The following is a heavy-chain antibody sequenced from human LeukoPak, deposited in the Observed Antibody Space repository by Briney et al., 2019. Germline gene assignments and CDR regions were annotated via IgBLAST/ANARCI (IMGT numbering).Heavy chain of an antibody. CDR3: AREVGSSSYGPSYYMDV. J-gene: IGHJ6*03. D-gene: IGHD6-6*01. CDR2: ISSSSSSYI. V-gene: IGHV3-21*01. Sequence: GGSLRLSCAASGFTFSSYSMNWVRQAPGKGLEWVSSISSSSSSYIYYTDSVKGRFTISRDNAKNSLYLQMNSLRAEDTAVYYCAREVGSSSYGPSYYMDVWGKGTTVTVFS. CDR1: GFTFSSYS.